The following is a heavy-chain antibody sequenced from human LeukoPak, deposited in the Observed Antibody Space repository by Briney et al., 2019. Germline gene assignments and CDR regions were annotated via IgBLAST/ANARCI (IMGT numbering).Heavy chain of an antibody. CDR3: ALRTGDY. CDR1: GFPLRTYD. D-gene: IGHD5-12*01. J-gene: IGHJ4*02. V-gene: IGHV3-21*01. CDR2: ISSSGAYI. Sequence: GESLRLSCAASGFPLRTYDMNWVRQAPGKGLEWVSSISSSGAYIYYADSVKGRFTISRDNAKNLLYLQMNSLRAEDTAVYYCALRTGDYWGQGTLVTVSS.